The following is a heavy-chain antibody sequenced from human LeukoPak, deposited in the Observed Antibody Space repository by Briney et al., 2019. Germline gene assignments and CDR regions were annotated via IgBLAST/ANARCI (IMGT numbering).Heavy chain of an antibody. CDR2: INPSGGST. J-gene: IGHJ6*03. V-gene: IGHV1-46*01. Sequence: EASVKVSCKASGYTFTSYYMHWVRQAPGQGLEWMGIINPSGGSTSYAQKFQGRVTMTRDTSTSTVYMELSSLRSEDTAVYYCARDRISMVRGAYYYYYYMDVWGKGTTVTISS. CDR3: ARDRISMVRGAYYYYYYMDV. D-gene: IGHD3-10*01. CDR1: GYTFTSYY.